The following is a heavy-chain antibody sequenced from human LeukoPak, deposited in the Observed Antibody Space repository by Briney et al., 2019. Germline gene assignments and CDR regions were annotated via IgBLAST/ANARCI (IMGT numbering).Heavy chain of an antibody. J-gene: IGHJ5*02. D-gene: IGHD4-11*01. V-gene: IGHV4-39*01. CDR2: IYYSGST. CDR3: ARAPFNYYQAFDP. Sequence: PSETLSLTCTVSGGSISNSGYYWGCIRQPPGKGLEWIGSIYYSGSTYYNPSLKSRVTISVDMSKNQISLKMTSVTAADTAVYYCARAPFNYYQAFDPWGQGTLVTVSS. CDR1: GGSISNSGYY.